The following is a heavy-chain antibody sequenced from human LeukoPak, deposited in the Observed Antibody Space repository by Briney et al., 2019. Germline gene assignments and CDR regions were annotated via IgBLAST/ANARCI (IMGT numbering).Heavy chain of an antibody. J-gene: IGHJ4*02. CDR3: ARHRRPYSPFDY. V-gene: IGHV4-30-2*01. D-gene: IGHD5-12*01. Sequence: PSETLSLICSVSGGSISSGGYYWSWTRQPPGKGLEWIGYIYHSGSTYYNPSLKSRVTISVDTSKNQFSLKLSSVTAADTAVYYCARHRRPYSPFDYWGQGTLVTVSS. CDR1: GGSISSGGYY. CDR2: IYHSGST.